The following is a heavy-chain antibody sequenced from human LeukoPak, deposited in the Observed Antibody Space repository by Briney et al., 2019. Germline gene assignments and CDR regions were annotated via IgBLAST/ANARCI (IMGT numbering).Heavy chain of an antibody. CDR3: ATGVRGYNSALDY. D-gene: IGHD6-19*01. J-gene: IGHJ4*02. CDR2: ISSGSSYI. CDR1: GFTFSNYY. V-gene: IGHV3-21*01. Sequence: GGSLRLSCAASGFTFSNYYMNWVRQAPGKGLEWVSSISSGSSYIYYADSLKGRFTISRDNAKNSLYLKMNSLSAEDTAVYYCATGVRGYNSALDYWGKGTLVTVPT.